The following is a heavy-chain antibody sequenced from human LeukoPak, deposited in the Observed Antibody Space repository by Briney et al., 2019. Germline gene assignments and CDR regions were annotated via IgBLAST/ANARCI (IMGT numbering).Heavy chain of an antibody. D-gene: IGHD2-2*01. V-gene: IGHV1-8*01. Sequence: ASVKVSCKASGYTFTSYDINWVRQATGQGLEWMGWMNPNSGNTGYAQKFQGRVTMTRNTSTSTAYMELSSLRSEDTAVYYCARVHQLLRGYYYYYGMDVWGQGTTVTVSS. CDR2: MNPNSGNT. J-gene: IGHJ6*02. CDR3: ARVHQLLRGYYYYYGMDV. CDR1: GYTFTSYD.